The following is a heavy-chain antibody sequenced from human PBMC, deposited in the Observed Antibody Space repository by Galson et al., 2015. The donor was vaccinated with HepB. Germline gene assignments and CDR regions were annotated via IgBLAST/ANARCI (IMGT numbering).Heavy chain of an antibody. CDR3: ARDPRVYEILTVGEGGGFDY. Sequence: SLRLSCAASGFTFSSYSMNWVRQAPGKGPEWVSYISSSSSTIYYADSVKGRFTISRDNAKNSLYLQMNSLRDEDTAVYYCARDPRVYEILTVGEGGGFDYWGQGTLVTVSS. J-gene: IGHJ4*02. CDR2: ISSSSSTI. CDR1: GFTFSSYS. V-gene: IGHV3-48*02. D-gene: IGHD3-9*01.